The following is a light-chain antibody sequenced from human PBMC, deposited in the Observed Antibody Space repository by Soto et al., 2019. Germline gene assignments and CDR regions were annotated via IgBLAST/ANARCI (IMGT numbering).Light chain of an antibody. CDR2: DAS. V-gene: IGKV3-11*01. J-gene: IGKJ5*01. CDR1: QSVSSY. CDR3: QQRGT. Sequence: EIVLTQSPATLSLSPGERATLSCRASQSVSSYLAWYQQKPGQAPRLLIYDASNRATGIPARFSGSGSRTDFTLTISSLEPEDFAVYYCQQRGTFDQGTRLEIK.